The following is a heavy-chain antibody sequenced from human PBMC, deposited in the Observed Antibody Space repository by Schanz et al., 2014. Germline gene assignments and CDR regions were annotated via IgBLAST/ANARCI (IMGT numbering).Heavy chain of an antibody. Sequence: EVQLAESGGGLVKPGGSLRLSCATSGFTFSSHWMHWVRQDPGKGLVWVARINSVGSNTDYADSVTGRFTISRDNAKNTLYLQMNTLRAEDTAVYYCARKMKLGVYGGKGHDSLDIWGQGTMVTVSS. CDR3: ARKMKLGVYGGKGHDSLDI. J-gene: IGHJ3*02. V-gene: IGHV3-74*02. D-gene: IGHD4-17*01. CDR1: GFTFSSHW. CDR2: INSVGSNT.